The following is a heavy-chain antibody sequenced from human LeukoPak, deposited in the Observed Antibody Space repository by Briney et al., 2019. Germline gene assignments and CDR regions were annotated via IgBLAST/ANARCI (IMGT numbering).Heavy chain of an antibody. Sequence: GGSLRLSCAASGFTFSIYGMSWVRQAPGRGLEWVSTISGSGDYTYYADSVKGRFTISRDNSKNTLYLQMNSLRAEDTAVYYCAKVTYGSGTYGAFGSWGQGTLVTVSS. CDR3: AKVTYGSGTYGAFGS. D-gene: IGHD3-10*01. J-gene: IGHJ4*02. V-gene: IGHV3-23*01. CDR2: ISGSGDYT. CDR1: GFTFSIYG.